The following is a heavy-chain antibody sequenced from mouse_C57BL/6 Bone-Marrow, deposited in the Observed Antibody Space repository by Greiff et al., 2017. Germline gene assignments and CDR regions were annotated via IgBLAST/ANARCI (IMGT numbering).Heavy chain of an antibody. CDR2: ISYDGSN. V-gene: IGHV3-6*01. D-gene: IGHD1-1*01. Sequence: EVKLQESGPGLVKPSQSLSLTCSVTGYSITSGYYWNWIRQFPGNKLEWMGYISYDGSNNYNPSLKNRISITRDTSKNQFFLKLNSVTTEDTATYYCARKGIYYYGSRDYWGQGTTLTVSS. CDR3: ARKGIYYYGSRDY. J-gene: IGHJ2*01. CDR1: GYSITSGYY.